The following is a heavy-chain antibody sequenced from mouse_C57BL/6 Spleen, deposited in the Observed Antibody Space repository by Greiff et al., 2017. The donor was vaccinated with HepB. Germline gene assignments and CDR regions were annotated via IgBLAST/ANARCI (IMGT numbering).Heavy chain of an antibody. CDR3: ARYGAVVPLDY. CDR2: IRNKANGYTT. J-gene: IGHJ2*01. D-gene: IGHD1-1*01. CDR1: GFTFTDYY. V-gene: IGHV7-3*01. Sequence: EVKLQESGGGLVQPGGSLSLSCAASGFTFTDYYMSWVRQPPGKALEWLGFIRNKANGYTTEYSASVKGRFTISRDNSQSILYLQMNALRAEDSATYYCARYGAVVPLDYWGQGTTLTVSS.